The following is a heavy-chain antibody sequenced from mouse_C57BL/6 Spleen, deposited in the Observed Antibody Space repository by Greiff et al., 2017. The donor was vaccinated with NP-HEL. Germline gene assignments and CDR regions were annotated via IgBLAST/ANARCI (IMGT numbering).Heavy chain of an antibody. Sequence: EVKLQESGPELVKPGDSVKISCKASGYSFTGYFMNWVMQSHGKSLEWIGRINPYNGDTFYNQKFKGKATLTVDKSSSTAHMELRSLTSEDSAVYYCARSYGYDEEVYAMDYWGQGTSVTVSS. J-gene: IGHJ4*01. V-gene: IGHV1-20*01. CDR2: INPYNGDT. CDR1: GYSFTGYF. D-gene: IGHD2-2*01. CDR3: ARSYGYDEEVYAMDY.